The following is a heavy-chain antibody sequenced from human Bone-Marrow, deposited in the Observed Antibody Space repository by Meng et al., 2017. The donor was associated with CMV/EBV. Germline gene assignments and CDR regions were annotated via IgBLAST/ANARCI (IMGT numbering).Heavy chain of an antibody. V-gene: IGHV1-2*02. Sequence: ASVKVSCKASGYTFTGYYMHGVRQAPGQGLEWMGWINPNSGGTNYAQQFQGRVTMTRDTSISTAYMELSRLRSDDTAVYYCARGPPRYYDFWSGYYYNPEDYWGQGTLVTVSS. D-gene: IGHD3-3*01. CDR1: GYTFTGYY. CDR2: INPNSGGT. CDR3: ARGPPRYYDFWSGYYYNPEDY. J-gene: IGHJ4*02.